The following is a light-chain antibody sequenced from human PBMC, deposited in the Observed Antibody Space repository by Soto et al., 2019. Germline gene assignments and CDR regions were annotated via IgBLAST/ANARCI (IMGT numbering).Light chain of an antibody. CDR2: DAS. CDR1: QSISSW. CDR3: QQYNSYSP. Sequence: DIQMTQSPSTLSASVGDRVTITCRASQSISSWFAWYQQKPGKAPKLLIYDASSLESGVPSRFSGSGSGTEFTLTISSLQPDDFATYYCQQYNSYSPFGQGTKLEIK. V-gene: IGKV1-5*01. J-gene: IGKJ2*01.